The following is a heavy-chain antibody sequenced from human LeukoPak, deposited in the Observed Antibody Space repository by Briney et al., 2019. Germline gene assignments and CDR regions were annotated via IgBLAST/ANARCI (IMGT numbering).Heavy chain of an antibody. D-gene: IGHD4-17*01. CDR3: AKVSTGYYFDY. Sequence: GGSLRLSCAASGFTFSSYGMHRVRQAPGKGLEWVAVISYDGSNKYYADSVKGRFTISRDNSKNTLYLQMNSLRAEDTAVYYCAKVSTGYYFDYWGQGTLVTVSS. CDR2: ISYDGSNK. V-gene: IGHV3-30*18. J-gene: IGHJ4*02. CDR1: GFTFSSYG.